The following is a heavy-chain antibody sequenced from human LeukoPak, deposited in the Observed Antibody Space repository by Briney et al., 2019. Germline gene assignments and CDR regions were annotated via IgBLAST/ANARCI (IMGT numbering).Heavy chain of an antibody. CDR3: ARVGYYDSGGYSHAFDI. V-gene: IGHV4-30-4*01. D-gene: IGHD3-22*01. J-gene: IGHJ3*02. CDR2: IYYGGST. CDR1: GGSISSGDYY. Sequence: SETLSLTCTVSGGSISSGDYYWSWIRQPPGKGLEWIGYIYYGGSTYYNPSLKSRVTISVDTSKNQFSLKLSSVTAADTAVYYCARVGYYDSGGYSHAFDIWGQGTMVTVSS.